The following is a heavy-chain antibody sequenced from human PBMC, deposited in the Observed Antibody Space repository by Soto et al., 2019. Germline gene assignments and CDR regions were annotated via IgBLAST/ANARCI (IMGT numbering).Heavy chain of an antibody. V-gene: IGHV4-59*12. J-gene: IGHJ4*02. Sequence: PSETLSLTCTVSGGSISSYYWSWIRQPPGKGLEWIGYIYYSGSTNYNPSLKSRVTISVDTSKNQFSLKLSSVTAADTAVYYCAREAGYYDSSGYYYTESHYFDYWGQGTLVTVSS. CDR1: GGSISSYY. CDR2: IYYSGST. CDR3: AREAGYYDSSGYYYTESHYFDY. D-gene: IGHD3-22*01.